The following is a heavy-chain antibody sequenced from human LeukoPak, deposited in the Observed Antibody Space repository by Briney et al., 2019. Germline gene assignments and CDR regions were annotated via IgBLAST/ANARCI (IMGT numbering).Heavy chain of an antibody. CDR2: ISYDGSNK. CDR3: AKSTYYSSGWYLDY. CDR1: GFTFSTCG. Sequence: GGSLRLSCAASGFTFSTCGMHWVRQAPGKGLEWVAVISYDGSNKYYADSVKGRFTISRDNSKNTLYLQMNSLRAEDTAVYYCAKSTYYSSGWYLDYWGQGTLVTVSS. J-gene: IGHJ4*02. D-gene: IGHD6-19*01. V-gene: IGHV3-30*18.